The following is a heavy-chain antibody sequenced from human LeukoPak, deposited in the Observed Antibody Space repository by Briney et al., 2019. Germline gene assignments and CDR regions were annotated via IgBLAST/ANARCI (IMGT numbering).Heavy chain of an antibody. CDR1: GFTFSSYA. CDR3: ARVSNAYDYLFDS. V-gene: IGHV3-21*01. Sequence: GGSLRLSCAAPGFTFSSYAMNWFRQAPGKGLEWVSSVSRRGSFIFYADSVKVRFTVSRYDAKDSLFLQLNSLRAEDTAVYYCARVSNAYDYLFDSWGPGTLVTVSS. D-gene: IGHD5-12*01. CDR2: VSRRGSFI. J-gene: IGHJ4*02.